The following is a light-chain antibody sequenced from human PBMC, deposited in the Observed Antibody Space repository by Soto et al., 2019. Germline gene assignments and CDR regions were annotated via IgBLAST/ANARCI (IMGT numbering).Light chain of an antibody. CDR3: QQYGTSPLT. CDR1: QSISTK. Sequence: IVMTQSPATLSVSPGGRATLSCRASQSISTKLAWYQQKPGQAPRLLIYGASTRAPGIPVRFSGSGSGTEFTLTITSLQSEDFAVYYCQQYGTSPLTFGGGTKVDIK. J-gene: IGKJ4*01. V-gene: IGKV3D-15*02. CDR2: GAS.